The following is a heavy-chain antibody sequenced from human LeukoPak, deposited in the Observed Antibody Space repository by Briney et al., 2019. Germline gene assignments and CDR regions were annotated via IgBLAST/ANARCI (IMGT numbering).Heavy chain of an antibody. J-gene: IGHJ6*02. CDR1: GGSISSGSYY. V-gene: IGHV4-61*02. CDR2: IYTSGST. CDR3: ARDVKWYYDSSGYPYYYYGMDV. Sequence: PSQTLSLTCTVSGGSISSGSYYWSWIRQPAGKGLEWIVRIYTSGSTNYNPSLKSRVTISVDTSKNQFSLKLSSVTAADTAVYYCARDVKWYYDSSGYPYYYYGMDVWGQGTTVTVSS. D-gene: IGHD3-22*01.